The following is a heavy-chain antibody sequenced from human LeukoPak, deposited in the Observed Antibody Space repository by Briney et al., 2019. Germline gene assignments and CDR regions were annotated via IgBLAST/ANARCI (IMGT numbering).Heavy chain of an antibody. CDR1: GGSISSGSYY. CDR3: ASYDIVTGPAWMDV. Sequence: KASQTLSLTCTVSGGSISSGSYYWSWIRQPPGKGLEWIGYIHYSGSTYYNPSLKSRVIISVDMSKNQFSLKLSSVTAADTAVYYCASYDIVTGPAWMDVWGKGTTVTVSS. CDR2: IHYSGST. V-gene: IGHV4-31*03. J-gene: IGHJ6*04. D-gene: IGHD3-9*01.